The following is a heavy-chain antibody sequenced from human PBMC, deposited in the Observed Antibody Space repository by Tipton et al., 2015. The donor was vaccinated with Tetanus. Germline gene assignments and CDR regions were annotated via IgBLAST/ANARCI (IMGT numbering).Heavy chain of an antibody. Sequence: TLSLTCTVSGASVTTYYWYWMRQTPGKGLDWLGYMFYSGGITKYNPSLKSRPSMSLHTSQTQIFLKLNSVTAADTAVYYCAKRRGMIHTFDIWGQGTVVTVSS. CDR3: AKRRGMIHTFDI. CDR2: MFYSGGIT. CDR1: GASVTTYY. D-gene: IGHD6-25*01. J-gene: IGHJ3*02. V-gene: IGHV4-59*02.